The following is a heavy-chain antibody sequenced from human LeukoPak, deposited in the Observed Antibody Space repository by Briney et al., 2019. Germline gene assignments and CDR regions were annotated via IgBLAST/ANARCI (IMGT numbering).Heavy chain of an antibody. J-gene: IGHJ4*02. Sequence: GASVKVSCKTSGFTFTGFHMHWVRQAPGQGLEWMGWINPNSGGTTYAQKFQGRVTMTRDTSISTAYMELSRLRSDDTAVYYCARETDYYDSSGYISLGYWGQGTLVTVSS. CDR1: GFTFTGFH. D-gene: IGHD3-22*01. CDR3: ARETDYYDSSGYISLGY. CDR2: INPNSGGT. V-gene: IGHV1-2*02.